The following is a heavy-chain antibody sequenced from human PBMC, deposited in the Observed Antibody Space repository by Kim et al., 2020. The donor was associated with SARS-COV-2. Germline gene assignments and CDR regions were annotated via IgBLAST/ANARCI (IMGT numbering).Heavy chain of an antibody. CDR3: ATGVPTYYDSSGYPLNFDY. CDR1: GYTLTELS. D-gene: IGHD3-22*01. Sequence: ASVKVSCKVSGYTLTELSMHWVRQAPGKGLEWMGGFDPEDGETIYAQKFQGRVTMTEDTSTDTAYMELSSLRSEDTAVYYCATGVPTYYDSSGYPLNFDYWGQGTLVTVSS. V-gene: IGHV1-24*01. J-gene: IGHJ4*02. CDR2: FDPEDGET.